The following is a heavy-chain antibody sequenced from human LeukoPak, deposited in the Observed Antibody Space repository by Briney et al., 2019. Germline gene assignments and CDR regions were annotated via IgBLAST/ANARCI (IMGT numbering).Heavy chain of an antibody. V-gene: IGHV3-48*03. CDR2: ISSSGSTI. D-gene: IGHD6-13*01. J-gene: IGHJ3*02. Sequence: GGSLRLSCAASGFTFSSDEMNWVRQAPGKGLEWVSYISSSGSTIYYADSVKGRFTISRDNAKNSLYLQMNSLRAEDTAVYYCARVRAAAGDAFDIWGQGTMVTVSS. CDR1: GFTFSSDE. CDR3: ARVRAAAGDAFDI.